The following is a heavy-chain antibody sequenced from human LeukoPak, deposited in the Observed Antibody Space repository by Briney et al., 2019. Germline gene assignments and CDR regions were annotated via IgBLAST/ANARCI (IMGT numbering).Heavy chain of an antibody. V-gene: IGHV3-30*02. J-gene: IGHJ4*02. CDR2: IRYDGSNK. Sequence: PGGSLRLSCAASGFTFSNYGMHWVRQAPGKGLEWVAFIRYDGSNKYSADSVKGRFTISRDNSKNTLYLQMNSLRAEDTAVYHCAKGLLGSSGGYYFDCWGQGTLVTVSS. D-gene: IGHD6-19*01. CDR3: AKGLLGSSGGYYFDC. CDR1: GFTFSNYG.